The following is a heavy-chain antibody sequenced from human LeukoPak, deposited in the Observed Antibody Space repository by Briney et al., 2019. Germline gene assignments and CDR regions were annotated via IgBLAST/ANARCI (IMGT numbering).Heavy chain of an antibody. V-gene: IGHV1-69*04. CDR2: IIPILGIA. CDR1: GGTFSSYA. Sequence: SVKVSCKASGGTFSSYAISWVRQAPGQGLEWMGRIIPILGIANYALKFQGRVTITADKSTSTAYMELSSLRSEDTAVYYCARDGDNKDDYWGQGTLVTVSS. CDR3: ARDGDNKDDY. D-gene: IGHD7-27*01. J-gene: IGHJ4*02.